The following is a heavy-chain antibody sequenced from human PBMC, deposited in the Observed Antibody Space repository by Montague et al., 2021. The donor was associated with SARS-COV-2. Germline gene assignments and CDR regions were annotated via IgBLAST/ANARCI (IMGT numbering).Heavy chain of an antibody. Sequence: SETLSLTCTVSGGSISSYYWSWIRQPPGKGLEWIGYIYYSGSTNYNPSLKSRVTISLDTSKNQFSLKLNSVTAADTAVYYCARPSRDSGAWYGMDVWGQGTTVTVSS. D-gene: IGHD3-10*01. CDR2: IYYSGST. CDR3: ARPSRDSGAWYGMDV. V-gene: IGHV4-59*01. J-gene: IGHJ6*02. CDR1: GGSISSYY.